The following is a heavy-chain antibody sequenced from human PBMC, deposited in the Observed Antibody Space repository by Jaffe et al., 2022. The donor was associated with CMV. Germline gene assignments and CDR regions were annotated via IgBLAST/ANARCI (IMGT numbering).Heavy chain of an antibody. D-gene: IGHD4-17*01. CDR1: GYTFTSYA. J-gene: IGHJ5*02. Sequence: QVQLVQSGAEVKKPGASVKVSCKASGYTFTSYAMHWVRQAPGQRLEWMGWINAGNGNTKYSQKFQGRVTITRDTSASTAYMELSSLRSEDTAVYYCARDLPLGVTTDLGWFDPWGQGTLVTVSS. CDR2: INAGNGNT. CDR3: ARDLPLGVTTDLGWFDP. V-gene: IGHV1-3*01.